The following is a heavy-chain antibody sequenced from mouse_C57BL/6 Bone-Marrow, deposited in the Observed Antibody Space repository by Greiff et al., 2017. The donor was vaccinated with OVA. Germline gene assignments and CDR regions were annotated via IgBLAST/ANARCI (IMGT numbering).Heavy chain of an antibody. Sequence: EVHLVESGGGLVQPGGSLKLSCAASGFTFSDYYMYWVRQTPEKRLEWVAYISTGGGSTYYPDPVKGRFTISRANAKNTLYLQLSRLKSEDTAVYYCARRLCGSSYVWFAYWGQGTLVTVSA. CDR1: GFTFSDYY. D-gene: IGHD1-1*01. V-gene: IGHV5-12*01. J-gene: IGHJ3*01. CDR2: ISTGGGST. CDR3: ARRLCGSSYVWFAY.